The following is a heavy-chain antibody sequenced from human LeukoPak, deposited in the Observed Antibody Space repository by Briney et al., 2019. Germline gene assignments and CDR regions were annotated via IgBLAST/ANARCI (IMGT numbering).Heavy chain of an antibody. CDR3: AKGGYSYGYADY. D-gene: IGHD5-18*01. J-gene: IGHJ4*02. CDR2: TLSDGGNN. V-gene: IGHV3-30*18. CDR1: GFTFSTYG. Sequence: PGGSLRLSCAASGFTFSTYGMHWVRQAPGKGLEWVAATLSDGGNNFYADSVKGRFTISRDNSKKTLYLQMNSLRAEDTAVYYCAKGGYSYGYADYWGQGTLVTVSS.